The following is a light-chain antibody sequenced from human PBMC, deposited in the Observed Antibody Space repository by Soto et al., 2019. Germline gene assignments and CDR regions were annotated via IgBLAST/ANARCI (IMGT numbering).Light chain of an antibody. Sequence: DIQMTQSPSSLSASVGDRVTITCQASHDIKKYLNWYQQKAHKVPKLLIHDASTLASGVPSRFTGGGSGTDFTLTINNLQPEDVATYYCQQFEDLPLTFGGGTKVDI. V-gene: IGKV1-33*01. CDR1: HDIKKY. J-gene: IGKJ4*01. CDR3: QQFEDLPLT. CDR2: DAS.